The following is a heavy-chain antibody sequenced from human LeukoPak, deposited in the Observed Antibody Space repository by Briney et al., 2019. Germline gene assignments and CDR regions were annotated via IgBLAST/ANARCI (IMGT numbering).Heavy chain of an antibody. J-gene: IGHJ3*01. CDR1: GGAMRSSTYY. D-gene: IGHD2-15*01. V-gene: IGHV4-39*01. Sequence: SETLSLTCVVSGGAMRSSTYYWGGIRQPPGKGLECIATIFSSGTIYYNPSLRSRVTMSVETSKNQFSLKLTSGTVADTPFYYCATETVVPGKDGPFNLWGRGALVTVSS. CDR3: ATETVVPGKDGPFNL. CDR2: IFSSGTI.